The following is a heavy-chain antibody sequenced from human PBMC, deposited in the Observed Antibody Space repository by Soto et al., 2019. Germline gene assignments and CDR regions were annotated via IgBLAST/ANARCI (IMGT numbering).Heavy chain of an antibody. Sequence: QVQLVQSGAEVKKPGASVKVSCKASGYTFTAFGIAWVRQAPGQGLEWMGWISTSNGNTHYSQKFQGRVTMTTDTSTSTAYMELRCLRSDDTAVFYCARAYCSAASCYWFDPWGQGTLVTVSS. CDR1: GYTFTAFG. CDR3: ARAYCSAASCYWFDP. J-gene: IGHJ5*02. CDR2: ISTSNGNT. V-gene: IGHV1-18*01. D-gene: IGHD2-15*01.